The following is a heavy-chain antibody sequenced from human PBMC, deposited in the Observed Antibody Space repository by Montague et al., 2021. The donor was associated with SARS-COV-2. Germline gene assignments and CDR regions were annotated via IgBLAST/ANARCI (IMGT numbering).Heavy chain of an antibody. Sequence: SETLSLTCAVYGASSSNYYWSWIRRSPGKGLEWVGEINHSGYTDYNPSLESRLTISLDSSKKQFSLKMTSVTAADTAIYYCASAPRYSFGFWAYWGQGTLVPVSS. CDR1: GASSSNYY. D-gene: IGHD5-12*01. J-gene: IGHJ4*02. CDR2: INHSGYT. V-gene: IGHV4-34*01. CDR3: ASAPRYSFGFWAY.